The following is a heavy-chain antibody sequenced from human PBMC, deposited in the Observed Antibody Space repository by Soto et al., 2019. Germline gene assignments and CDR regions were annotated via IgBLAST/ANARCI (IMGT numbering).Heavy chain of an antibody. CDR1: GFTFSSYA. CDR3: ANARGHYGSGSYYDY. CDR2: ISGSGGST. Sequence: GGSLRLSCAASGFTFSSYAMSWVRQAPGKGLEWVSAISGSGGSTYYADSVKGRFTISRDNSKNTLYLQMNSLRAEDTAVYYCANARGHYGSGSYYDYWGQGTLVTVSS. D-gene: IGHD3-10*01. V-gene: IGHV3-23*01. J-gene: IGHJ4*02.